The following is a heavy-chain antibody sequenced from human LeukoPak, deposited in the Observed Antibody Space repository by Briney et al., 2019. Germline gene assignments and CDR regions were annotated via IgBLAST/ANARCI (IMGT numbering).Heavy chain of an antibody. CDR3: ARSGTYYRTFDF. D-gene: IGHD1-26*01. V-gene: IGHV4-38-2*01. CDR2: IYHSGST. CDR1: GYSISSGYY. J-gene: IGHJ4*02. Sequence: PSETLSLTCAVSGYSISSGYYWGWIRPPPGKGLEWIGSIYHSGSTYYNPSLKSRVTISVDTSKNQFSLKLSSVTAADTAVYYCARSGTYYRTFDFWGQGTLVTVSS.